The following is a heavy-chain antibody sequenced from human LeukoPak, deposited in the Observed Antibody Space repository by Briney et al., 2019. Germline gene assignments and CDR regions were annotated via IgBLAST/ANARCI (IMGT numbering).Heavy chain of an antibody. Sequence: GGSLRLSCLASGFTFSNYAMSWVRQAPGKGLEWVSGITISGRTAYYADSVKGRFTISRDNSKNTLYLQMNSLRAEDTAVYYCAREGDYYGSGVPFDYWGQGILVTVSS. D-gene: IGHD3-10*01. CDR1: GFTFSNYA. CDR2: ITISGRTA. J-gene: IGHJ4*02. CDR3: AREGDYYGSGVPFDY. V-gene: IGHV3-23*01.